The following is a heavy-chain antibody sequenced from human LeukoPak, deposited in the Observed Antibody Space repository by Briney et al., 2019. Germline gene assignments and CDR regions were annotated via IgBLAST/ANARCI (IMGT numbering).Heavy chain of an antibody. CDR1: GFTVSSNY. CDR3: ARGQYDLYYYYYMDV. CDR2: IYSGGST. V-gene: IGHV3-53*01. Sequence: GGSLRLSCAASGFTVSSNYMSWVRQAPGKGLEWVSVIYSGGSTYYADSVKGRFTISRDNSKNTLYLQMNSLRAKDTAVYYCARGQYDLYYYYYMDVWGKGTTVTVSS. D-gene: IGHD3-3*01. J-gene: IGHJ6*03.